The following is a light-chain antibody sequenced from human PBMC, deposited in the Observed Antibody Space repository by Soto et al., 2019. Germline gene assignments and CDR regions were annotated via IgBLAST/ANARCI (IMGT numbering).Light chain of an antibody. CDR1: QNVYSNY. CDR3: QQRSNWRT. CDR2: GAS. Sequence: EIVLTQSPANLSLSPGERATLSWRASQNVYSNYIAWYQQKPGQAPRTLIYGASNRATGIPARFSGSGSGTDFTLTISRLEPEDFAVYYCQQRSNWRTFGQGTRREIK. V-gene: IGKV3-11*01. J-gene: IGKJ5*01.